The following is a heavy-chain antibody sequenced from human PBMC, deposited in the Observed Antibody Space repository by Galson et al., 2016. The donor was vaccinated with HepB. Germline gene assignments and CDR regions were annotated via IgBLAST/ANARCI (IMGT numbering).Heavy chain of an antibody. D-gene: IGHD4-17*01. CDR1: GFIFSTYA. J-gene: IGHJ4*02. CDR2: ISDDGTNQ. Sequence: SLRLSCAASGFIFSTYAMHWVRQTPGKGLEWVATISDDGTNQYYVDSVKGRFTISRDNSKNTLYLQMNSLRPEDTAVYYCARADYGDYVAFFDYWGQGTLVTASS. V-gene: IGHV3-30*04. CDR3: ARADYGDYVAFFDY.